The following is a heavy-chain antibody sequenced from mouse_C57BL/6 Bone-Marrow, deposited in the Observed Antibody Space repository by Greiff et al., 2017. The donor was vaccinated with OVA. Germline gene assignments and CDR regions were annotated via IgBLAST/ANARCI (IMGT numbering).Heavy chain of an antibody. CDR3: ARPRWLLRYFDV. V-gene: IGHV1-64*01. Sequence: QVHVKQPGAELVKPGASVKLSCKASGYTFTSYWMHWVKQRPGQGLEWIGMIHPNSGSTNYNEKFKSKATLTVAKSSSTAYMQLSSLTSEDSAVYYCARPRWLLRYFDVWGTGTTVTVSS. CDR2: IHPNSGST. CDR1: GYTFTSYW. J-gene: IGHJ1*03. D-gene: IGHD2-3*01.